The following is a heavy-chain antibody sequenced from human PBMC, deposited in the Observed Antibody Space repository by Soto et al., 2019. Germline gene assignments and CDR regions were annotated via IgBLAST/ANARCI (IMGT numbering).Heavy chain of an antibody. V-gene: IGHV3-21*01. Sequence: GGSLRLSCAASGFTFSSYSMNWVRQAPGKGLEWVSSISSSSSYIYYADSVKGRFTISRDNAKNSLYLQMNSLRAEDTAVYYCASSDPSEGRGWFDPWGQGTLVTVSS. D-gene: IGHD3-3*01. CDR3: ASSDPSEGRGWFDP. CDR1: GFTFSSYS. J-gene: IGHJ5*02. CDR2: ISSSSSYI.